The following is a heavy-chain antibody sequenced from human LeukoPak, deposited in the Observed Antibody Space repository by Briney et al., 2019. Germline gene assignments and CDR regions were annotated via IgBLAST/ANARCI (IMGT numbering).Heavy chain of an antibody. CDR2: IYYSGST. J-gene: IGHJ4*02. CDR1: GGSISSYY. D-gene: IGHD6-13*01. Sequence: SETLSLTCTVAGGSISSYYWSWIRQPPGKGLEWIGYIYYSGSTNYNPSLRSRVTISADTSKNQFSLKLTSVTAADTAVYYCAKAMVAAAGFFDYWGQGTLVTVSS. V-gene: IGHV4-59*01. CDR3: AKAMVAAAGFFDY.